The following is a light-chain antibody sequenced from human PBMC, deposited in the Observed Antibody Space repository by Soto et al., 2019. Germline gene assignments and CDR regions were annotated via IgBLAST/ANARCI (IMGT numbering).Light chain of an antibody. J-gene: IGKJ1*01. CDR3: QQYDNWPPWT. Sequence: EVLMTQSPVTLSVSPGERVTLSCRASHSISTNLAWYQQKPGQAPRLLIYGASTRATDIPARFSGSGSGTDFTLTISSLQAEDFAVYYCQQYDNWPPWTFGQGTKVDI. CDR1: HSISTN. CDR2: GAS. V-gene: IGKV3-15*01.